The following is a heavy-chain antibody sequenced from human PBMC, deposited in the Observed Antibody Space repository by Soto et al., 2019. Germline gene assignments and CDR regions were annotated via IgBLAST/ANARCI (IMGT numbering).Heavy chain of an antibody. V-gene: IGHV3-33*01. CDR2: IWYDGSKK. J-gene: IGHJ6*02. D-gene: IGHD3-3*01. CDR3: ARDASYYSLWSGYYPSRNGMDV. CDR1: GFTFSSFG. Sequence: QVQVVESGGGVVQPGRSLRLSCAASGFTFSSFGMHWVRQAPGKGLEGVCLIWYDGSKKSSGDYVKGRFTITRDNSRNTVTLPMNSLRADDTAVYYCARDASYYSLWSGYYPSRNGMDVWGQGTTVTVSS.